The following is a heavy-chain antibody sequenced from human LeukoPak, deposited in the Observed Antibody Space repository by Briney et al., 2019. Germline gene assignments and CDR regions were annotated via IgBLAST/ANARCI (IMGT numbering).Heavy chain of an antibody. CDR3: AKRGVHDAFDI. CDR2: ISGSGGST. V-gene: IGHV3-23*01. CDR1: GFTVSSNY. Sequence: GGSLRLSCAASGFTVSSNYMSWVRQAPGKGLEWVSAISGSGGSTYYADSVKGRFTISRDNSKSTLYLQMNSLRAEDTAVYYCAKRGVHDAFDIWGQGTMVTVSS. D-gene: IGHD3-10*01. J-gene: IGHJ3*02.